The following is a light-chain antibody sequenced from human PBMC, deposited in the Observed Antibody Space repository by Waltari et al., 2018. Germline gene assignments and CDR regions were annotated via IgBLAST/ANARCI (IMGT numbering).Light chain of an antibody. V-gene: IGLV1-44*01. CDR3: AAWDDSLNGWV. CDR1: SSNIGSNS. J-gene: IGLJ3*02. Sequence: SVLPQPPSASGTAGKNVTNSCSGSSSNIGSNSVNWYQQLPGSAPKLLIYNDEHRPSGVPDRFSGSKSGTSASLAISGLQSEDEADYYCAAWDDSLNGWVFGGGTKLTVL. CDR2: NDE.